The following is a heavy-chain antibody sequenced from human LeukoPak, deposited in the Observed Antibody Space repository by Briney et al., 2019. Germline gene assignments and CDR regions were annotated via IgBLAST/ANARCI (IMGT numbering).Heavy chain of an antibody. V-gene: IGHV3-48*01. D-gene: IGHD3-9*01. Sequence: GGSLRLSCVVSGFTFSSYSMNWLRQAPGKGLEWVSYITGSSSTICYADSVKGRFTISRDNSKNTLYLQMSSLRVEDTAVYYCARDRGKLRYFDLWGQGTLLTVSS. CDR3: ARDRGKLRYFDL. CDR1: GFTFSSYS. J-gene: IGHJ4*02. CDR2: ITGSSSTI.